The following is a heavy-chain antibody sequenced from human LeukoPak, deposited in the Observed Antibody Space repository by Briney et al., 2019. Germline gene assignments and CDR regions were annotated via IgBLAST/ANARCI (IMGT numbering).Heavy chain of an antibody. V-gene: IGHV4-39*01. J-gene: IGHJ4*02. CDR1: GGSISSSSYY. D-gene: IGHD3-22*01. CDR3: ARLAYYEDY. CDR2: IYYTGST. Sequence: PSETLSLTCTVSGGSISSSSYYWGWIRQPPGKGLEWIGSIYYTGSTYYNPALKSRVSISADTSKNQFSLKLFSVTAADTAVYYCARLAYYEDYWGQGPLVIVS.